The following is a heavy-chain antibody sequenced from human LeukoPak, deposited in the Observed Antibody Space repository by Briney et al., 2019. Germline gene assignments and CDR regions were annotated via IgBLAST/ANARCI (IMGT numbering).Heavy chain of an antibody. CDR2: INPSGGST. CDR1: GYTFSSSD. J-gene: IGHJ4*02. Sequence: ASVKVSCKASGYTFSSSDINWVRQATGQGLEWMGIINPSGGSTSYAQKFQGRVTMTRDTSTSTVYMELSSLRSEDTAVYYCARVRENYFDYWGQGTLVTVSS. D-gene: IGHD5-24*01. V-gene: IGHV1-46*01. CDR3: ARVRENYFDY.